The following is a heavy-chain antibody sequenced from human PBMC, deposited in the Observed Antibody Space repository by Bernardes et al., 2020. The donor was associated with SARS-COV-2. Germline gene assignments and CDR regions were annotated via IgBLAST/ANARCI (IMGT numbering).Heavy chain of an antibody. J-gene: IGHJ5*02. Sequence: SVKVSCKTSGFYFTTSAVQWVRRARGHRLEWIGWIVVVSGNTNYAQKFQERVTISRDMSTSTVYMELSSLRSEDTAVYYCSAGFLRQGGYTKGHYWFDPWGQGTLVTVSS. CDR3: SAGFLRQGGYTKGHYWFDP. CDR1: GFYFTTSA. V-gene: IGHV1-58*01. D-gene: IGHD5-18*01. CDR2: IVVVSGNT.